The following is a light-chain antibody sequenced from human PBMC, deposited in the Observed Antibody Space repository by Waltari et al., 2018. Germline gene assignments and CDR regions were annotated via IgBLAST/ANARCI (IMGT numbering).Light chain of an antibody. Sequence: SYVVTQPPSVSVAPGQAATITCAGNDIGSKTVQWYQQKPGRAPVVVVYDDSDRPSGIPDRFSGSNSGNTATLTISRVEAGDEADYYCQIWDGNSDRFVVFGGGTKLTVL. V-gene: IGLV3-21*02. CDR1: DIGSKT. J-gene: IGLJ2*01. CDR2: DDS. CDR3: QIWDGNSDRFVV.